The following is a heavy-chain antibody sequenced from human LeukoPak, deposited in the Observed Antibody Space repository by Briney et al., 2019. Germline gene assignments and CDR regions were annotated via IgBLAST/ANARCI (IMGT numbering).Heavy chain of an antibody. D-gene: IGHD3-10*01. CDR2: IIPILGIA. Sequence: GASVKVSCKASGGTFSSYAISWVRQAPGQGLEWMGRIIPILGIANYAQKFQGRVTITADKSTSTAYMELSSLRSEDTAVYYCARGVVLVRGVTPAFDIWGQGTMVTVSS. CDR1: GGTFSSYA. J-gene: IGHJ3*02. V-gene: IGHV1-69*04. CDR3: ARGVVLVRGVTPAFDI.